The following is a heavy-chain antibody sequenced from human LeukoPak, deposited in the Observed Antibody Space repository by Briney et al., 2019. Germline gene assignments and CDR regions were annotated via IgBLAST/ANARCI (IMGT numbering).Heavy chain of an antibody. V-gene: IGHV4-59*12. CDR2: IYYSGST. CDR3: ARVGYYDSSGYYLGQARDY. Sequence: SETLSLTCTVSGGSISSYYWSWIRQPPGKGLEWIGYIYYSGSTNYNPSLKSRVTISVDTSKNQFSLKLSSVTAADTAVYYCARVGYYDSSGYYLGQARDYWGQGTLVTVSS. CDR1: GGSISSYY. D-gene: IGHD3-22*01. J-gene: IGHJ4*02.